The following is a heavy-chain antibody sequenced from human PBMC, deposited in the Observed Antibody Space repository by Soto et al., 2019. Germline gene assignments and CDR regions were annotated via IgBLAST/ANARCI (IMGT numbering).Heavy chain of an antibody. J-gene: IGHJ4*02. CDR1: GGSISSYY. Sequence: SETLSLTCTVSGGSISSYYWSWIRQPPGKGLEWIGYIYYSGSTNYNPSLKSRVTISVDTSKNQFSLKLSSVTAADTAVYYCARVIGPYGSGSYVDYWGQGTLVTVSS. V-gene: IGHV4-59*01. D-gene: IGHD3-10*01. CDR2: IYYSGST. CDR3: ARVIGPYGSGSYVDY.